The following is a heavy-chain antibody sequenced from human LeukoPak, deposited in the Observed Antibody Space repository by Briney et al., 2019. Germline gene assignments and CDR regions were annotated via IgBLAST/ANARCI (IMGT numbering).Heavy chain of an antibody. Sequence: SETLSLTCAVYGGSFSGYYWSWIRQPPGKGLEWIGEINHSGSTNYNPSLKSRVTISVDTSKNQFSLKLTSVTAADTAVYYCARSTKSGWFGELFWGSDNWFDPWGQGTLATVSS. D-gene: IGHD3-10*01. CDR3: ARSTKSGWFGELFWGSDNWFDP. V-gene: IGHV4-34*01. CDR1: GGSFSGYY. CDR2: INHSGST. J-gene: IGHJ5*02.